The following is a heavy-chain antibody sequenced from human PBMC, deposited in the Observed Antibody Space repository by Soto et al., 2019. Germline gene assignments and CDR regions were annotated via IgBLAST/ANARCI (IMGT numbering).Heavy chain of an antibody. D-gene: IGHD1-20*01. CDR3: ARSIRGPRRFNGMDV. V-gene: IGHV2-70*13. Sequence: SGPTLVNPTETLTLTCTFSGFSLTSPGMCVSWIRQSPGKAREWLALIERDDDDKYYSTSLKTRLTISKDTRKNQVVLTMANMEPADTATYYCARSIRGPRRFNGMDVWGQGTTVTVSS. J-gene: IGHJ6*02. CDR1: GFSLTSPGMC. CDR2: IERDDDDK.